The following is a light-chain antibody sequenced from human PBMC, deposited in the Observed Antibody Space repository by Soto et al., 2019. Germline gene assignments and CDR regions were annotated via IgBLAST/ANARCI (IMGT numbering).Light chain of an antibody. CDR2: DAS. Sequence: EIVLTQSPATLSLSPGERATLSCRASQSVSSYLAWYQQKPGQAPRLLIYDASNRATGITARFSGSGSGTDGTLTISSLEPADFAVYYCQQRSNWPRMYTFGQGTKLENK. V-gene: IGKV3-11*01. J-gene: IGKJ2*01. CDR1: QSVSSY. CDR3: QQRSNWPRMYT.